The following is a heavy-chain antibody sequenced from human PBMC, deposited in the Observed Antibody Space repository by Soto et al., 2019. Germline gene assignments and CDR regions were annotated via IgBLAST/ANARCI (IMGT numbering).Heavy chain of an antibody. CDR2: IIPIFGTA. V-gene: IGHV1-69*06. CDR1: GGTFSSYA. CDR3: ARKLDSSGHYPCDI. Sequence: SVKVSCKASGGTFSSYAISWVRQAPGQGLEWMGGIIPIFGTANYAQKFQGRVTITADKSTSTAYMELSSLRSEDTAVYYCARKLDSSGHYPCDIWGQGTMVTVSS. D-gene: IGHD3-22*01. J-gene: IGHJ3*02.